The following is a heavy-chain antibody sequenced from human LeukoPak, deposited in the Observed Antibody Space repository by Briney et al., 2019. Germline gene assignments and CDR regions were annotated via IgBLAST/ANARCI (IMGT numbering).Heavy chain of an antibody. V-gene: IGHV3-23*01. J-gene: IGHJ4*02. D-gene: IGHD5-24*01. CDR2: ISGSGGST. CDR3: AKDPRVGSRVATPCH. Sequence: GGSLRLSCAASGFTFSSYAMSWVRQAPGKGLGWVSAISGSGGSTYYADSVKGRFTISRDNSKSTLFLQMDSLRAEDTAVYYCAKDPRVGSRVATPCHWGQGTLVTVSS. CDR1: GFTFSSYA.